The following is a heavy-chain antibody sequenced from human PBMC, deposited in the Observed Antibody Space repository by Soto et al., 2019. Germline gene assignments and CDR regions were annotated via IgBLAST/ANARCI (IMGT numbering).Heavy chain of an antibody. CDR3: TRGSLYDWRSFDS. CDR2: TRNRANGYTT. D-gene: IGHD1-20*01. Sequence: GGSLRLSCAASGFTFSAHYMDWVRQAPGKGLEWVGRTRNRANGYTTEYAASVKGRFTISRDSSNNSLYLQMNSLKTDDTAVYYCTRGSLYDWRSFDSWGQGTLVTVSS. CDR1: GFTFSAHY. V-gene: IGHV3-72*01. J-gene: IGHJ4*02.